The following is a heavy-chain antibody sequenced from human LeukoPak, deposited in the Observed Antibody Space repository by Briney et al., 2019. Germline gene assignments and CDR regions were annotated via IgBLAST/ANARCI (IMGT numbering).Heavy chain of an antibody. V-gene: IGHV4-59*01. J-gene: IGHJ4*02. D-gene: IGHD5-24*01. CDR1: GGCSRGNH. CDR2: IYYSGST. CDR3: ARGQRLLAD. Sequence: PSETLSLTCTVAGGCSRGNHGSCTPQPPGKGLEDIGYIYYSGSTNYNPSLKSRVTISVDMSKNQFSLKLSSVTAADTAVYYCARGQRLLADWGQPTLVTVSS.